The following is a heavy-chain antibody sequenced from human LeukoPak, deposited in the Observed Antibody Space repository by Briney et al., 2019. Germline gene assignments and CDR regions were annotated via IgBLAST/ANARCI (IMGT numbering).Heavy chain of an antibody. J-gene: IGHJ4*02. D-gene: IGHD6-19*01. CDR3: AKFTLSSGWRDDY. Sequence: PGGTLRLSCAASGFTFSSYGMSWVRQAPGKGLEWVSAISGSGGSTYYADSVKGRFTISRDNSKNTLYLQMNSLRAEDTAVYYCAKFTLSSGWRDDYWGQGTLVTVSS. V-gene: IGHV3-23*01. CDR2: ISGSGGST. CDR1: GFTFSSYG.